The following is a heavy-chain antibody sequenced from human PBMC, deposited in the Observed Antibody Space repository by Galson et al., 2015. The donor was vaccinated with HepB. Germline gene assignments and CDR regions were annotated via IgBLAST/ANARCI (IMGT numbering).Heavy chain of an antibody. CDR2: ISSSSTTK. Sequence: SLRLSCAASTFIFSTYSMNWVRQAPGKGLEWLSYISSSSTTKYYADSVKGRFTISRDDSKNAAYLQMNSLRTEDTAVYYCLRLGDLSGYSSSWGQGTLVTVSS. CDR1: TFIFSTYS. V-gene: IGHV3-48*01. D-gene: IGHD6-13*01. J-gene: IGHJ4*02. CDR3: LRLGDLSGYSSS.